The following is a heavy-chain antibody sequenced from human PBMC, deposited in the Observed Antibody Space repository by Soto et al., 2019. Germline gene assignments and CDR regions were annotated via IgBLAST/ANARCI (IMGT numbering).Heavy chain of an antibody. CDR3: ARDGSQVIPAAIGGGYGMDV. Sequence: QVQLVESGGGLVKPGGSLRLSCAASGFTFSDYYMSWLRQAPGKGLEWISYISGSNIYTNYADSVKGRFTISRDNTNNSLYLQMDSLRVEDTAVYYRARDGSQVIPAAIGGGYGMDVWGQGTTVTASS. D-gene: IGHD2-2*01. V-gene: IGHV3-11*06. CDR1: GFTFSDYY. CDR2: ISGSNIYT. J-gene: IGHJ6*02.